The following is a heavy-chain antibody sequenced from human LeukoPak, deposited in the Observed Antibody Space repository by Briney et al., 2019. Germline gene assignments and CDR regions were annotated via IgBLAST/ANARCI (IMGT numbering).Heavy chain of an antibody. CDR3: ARGLGEFLSYTYRY. J-gene: IGHJ4*02. CDR1: GGTFSTYG. Sequence: ASVKVSCKAFGGTFSTYGISWVRQAPGQGLEWMGGIIPIFGTANYAQKFQGRVTITADESTSTAYMELSSLRSEDTAVYYCARGLGEFLSYTYRYWGLGTLVTVSS. D-gene: IGHD3-10*01. CDR2: IIPIFGTA. V-gene: IGHV1-69*13.